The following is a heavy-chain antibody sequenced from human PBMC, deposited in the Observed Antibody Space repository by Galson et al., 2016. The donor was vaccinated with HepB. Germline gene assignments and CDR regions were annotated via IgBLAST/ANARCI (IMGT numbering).Heavy chain of an antibody. Sequence: SLRLSCAASGFTFMSYNMNWVRQAPGKGPEWISYISATGTTIEYADSVKGRFTISRDNAKDSLYLQMNSLRAEDTAVYYCARHSRPTFGEPNWFDPWGQGTLVTVSS. CDR2: ISATGTTI. V-gene: IGHV3-48*03. CDR3: ARHSRPTFGEPNWFDP. CDR1: GFTFMSYN. J-gene: IGHJ5*02. D-gene: IGHD3-3*01.